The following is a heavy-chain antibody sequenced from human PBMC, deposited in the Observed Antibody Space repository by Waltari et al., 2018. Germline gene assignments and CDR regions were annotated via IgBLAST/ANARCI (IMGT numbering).Heavy chain of an antibody. Sequence: QVQLQQWGAGLLKPSETLSLTCAVYGGSFSGYYWRWIRQPPGKGLEWIGEINHSGSTNYNPSLKSRVTISVDTSKNQFSLKLSSVTAADTAVYYCAGGGITIFGVVITRNWFDPWGQGTLVTVSS. CDR1: GGSFSGYY. CDR3: AGGGITIFGVVITRNWFDP. D-gene: IGHD3-3*01. J-gene: IGHJ5*02. CDR2: INHSGST. V-gene: IGHV4-34*01.